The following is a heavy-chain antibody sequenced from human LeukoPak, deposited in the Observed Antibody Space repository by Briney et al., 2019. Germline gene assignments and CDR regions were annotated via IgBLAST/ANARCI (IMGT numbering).Heavy chain of an antibody. V-gene: IGHV1-69*13. D-gene: IGHD6-13*01. J-gene: IGHJ6*02. CDR3: AVTGYSSNWYYYGMDV. CDR2: IIPIFGTA. CDR1: GGTFSSYT. Sequence: SVKVSCKASGGTFSSYTISWVRQAPGQGLEWMGGIIPIFGTANYAQKFQDRVAITADESTSTAYMELSSLRSEDTAVYYCAVTGYSSNWYYYGMDVWGQGTTVTVSS.